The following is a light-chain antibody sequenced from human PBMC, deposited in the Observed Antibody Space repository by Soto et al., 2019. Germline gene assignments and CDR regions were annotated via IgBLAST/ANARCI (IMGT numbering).Light chain of an antibody. J-gene: IGKJ1*01. Sequence: EIVLTQSPGTLSLSPGERATLSCRASESVSSSYLAWYQQKPGQAPRLLIYGVSSRATGIPDRFSGSGSGTDFTLTIIRLEPEDFAVYYCQQYGSSRTFGQGPKVEIK. CDR3: QQYGSSRT. CDR2: GVS. V-gene: IGKV3-20*01. CDR1: ESVSSSY.